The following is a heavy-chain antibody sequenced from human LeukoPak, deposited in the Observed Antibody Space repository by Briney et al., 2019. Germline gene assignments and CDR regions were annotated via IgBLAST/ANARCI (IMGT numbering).Heavy chain of an antibody. Sequence: GASVKVSCKVSGYTLTELSMHWVRQAPGQGLEWMGWISPYDGHTNYVQKLQGRVTMTTDTSTSTAYMDLRSLRSDDTAVYYCARGPLVGYYGSGKYYNDRSGDDYWGQGTLVTVSS. V-gene: IGHV1-18*01. J-gene: IGHJ4*02. CDR3: ARGPLVGYYGSGKYYNDRSGDDY. CDR2: ISPYDGHT. D-gene: IGHD3-10*01. CDR1: GYTLTELS.